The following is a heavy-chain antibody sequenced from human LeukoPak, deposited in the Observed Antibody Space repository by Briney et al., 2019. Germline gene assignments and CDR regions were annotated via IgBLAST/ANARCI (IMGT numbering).Heavy chain of an antibody. Sequence: SETLSLTCAVYGGSFSGYYWSWIRQPPGKGLEWIGSIYHSGSTYYNPSLKSRVTISVDTSKNQFSLKLSSVTAADTAVYYCARESGSYWTDYWGQGTLVTVSS. CDR3: ARESGSYWTDY. J-gene: IGHJ4*02. CDR1: GGSFSGYY. D-gene: IGHD1-26*01. V-gene: IGHV4-34*01. CDR2: IYHSGST.